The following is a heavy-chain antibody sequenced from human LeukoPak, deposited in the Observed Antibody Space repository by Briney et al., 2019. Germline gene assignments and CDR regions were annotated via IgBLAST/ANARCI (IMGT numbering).Heavy chain of an antibody. CDR1: GGTFSSYA. CDR3: AGYPYDFGDSYWYFDL. D-gene: IGHD4-17*01. Sequence: GASVTVSCTASGGTFSSYAISWVRLAPGDRLEGMGGIIPIFGTANYAQKFQGRVTITADESTSTAYMELGSVRSEDTAVYYCAGYPYDFGDSYWYFDLWGRGTLVTVSS. V-gene: IGHV1-69*13. CDR2: IIPIFGTA. J-gene: IGHJ2*01.